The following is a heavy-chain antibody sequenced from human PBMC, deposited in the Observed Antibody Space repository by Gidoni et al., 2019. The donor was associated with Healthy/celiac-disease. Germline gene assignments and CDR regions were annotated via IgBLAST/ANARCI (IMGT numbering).Heavy chain of an antibody. D-gene: IGHD3-10*01. CDR3: AKGGGGPIWSHFDY. V-gene: IGHV3-23*01. J-gene: IGHJ4*02. CDR1: GFTFSSYA. Sequence: EVQLLESGVGLVQPGGSLRLSCSASGFTFSSYAMSWVRQAPGKGLEWVSAISGSGGSTYYADSVKGRFTISRDNSKNTLYLQMNSLRAEDTAVYYCAKGGGGPIWSHFDYWGQGTLVTVSS. CDR2: ISGSGGST.